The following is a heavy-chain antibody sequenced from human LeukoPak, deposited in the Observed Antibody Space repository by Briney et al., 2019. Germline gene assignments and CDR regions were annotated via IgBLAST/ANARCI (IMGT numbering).Heavy chain of an antibody. V-gene: IGHV3-20*04. Sequence: GGSLRLSCAASGFRFDDHGMSWVRQVPGKGLEWVSGINWNGGSTGYGDSVKGRFTISSDNAKNSLYLQMNSLRAEDTALYYCAGGDRNGWYFDYWGQGILVTVSS. CDR3: AGGDRNGWYFDY. D-gene: IGHD6-19*01. J-gene: IGHJ4*02. CDR2: INWNGGST. CDR1: GFRFDDHG.